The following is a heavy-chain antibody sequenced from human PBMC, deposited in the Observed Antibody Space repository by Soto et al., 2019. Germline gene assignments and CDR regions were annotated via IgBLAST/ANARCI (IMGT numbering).Heavy chain of an antibody. CDR2: VADTGST. J-gene: IGHJ4*02. V-gene: IGHV4-4*02. D-gene: IGHD2-8*01. Sequence: QVQLQESGPGLVKPSGTISLTCVVSSGSISSGTWWSWVRQPPGKGLEWIGQVADTGSTIYNPSPRRPVPISIAQPPSPFSLSLSAVTPADTAPYYCVRPRCVCFDTWGQGTLVTVSA. CDR3: VRPRCVCFDT. CDR1: SGSISSGTW.